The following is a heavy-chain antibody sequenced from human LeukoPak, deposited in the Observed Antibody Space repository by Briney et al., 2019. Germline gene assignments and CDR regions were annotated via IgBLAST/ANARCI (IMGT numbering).Heavy chain of an antibody. D-gene: IGHD6-19*01. Sequence: GGSVRLSCAASGFTFDDYAMHWVRQAPGKGLEWVSGISWNSGSIGYADSVKGRFTISRDNAKNSLYLQMNSLRAEDTALYYCAKDRTQWLGAFDYWGQGTLVTVSS. J-gene: IGHJ4*02. CDR1: GFTFDDYA. CDR3: AKDRTQWLGAFDY. V-gene: IGHV3-9*01. CDR2: ISWNSGSI.